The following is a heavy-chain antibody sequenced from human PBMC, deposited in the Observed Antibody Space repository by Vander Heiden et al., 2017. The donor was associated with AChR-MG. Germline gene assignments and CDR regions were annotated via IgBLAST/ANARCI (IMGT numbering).Heavy chain of an antibody. J-gene: IGHJ3*02. CDR1: GFIFSNYG. V-gene: IGHV3-33*01. CDR3: ARYNEGTFDI. D-gene: IGHD1-1*01. CDR2: IWYDGSNK. Sequence: QVQLVESGGGVVQPGRSLRLSCAAPGFIFSNYGMHWVRQAPGKGLEWVAVIWYDGSNKYYADSVKGRFTISRDNAKNTLYLEMNSLRAEDTAVYYCARYNEGTFDIWGQGTMVIVSS.